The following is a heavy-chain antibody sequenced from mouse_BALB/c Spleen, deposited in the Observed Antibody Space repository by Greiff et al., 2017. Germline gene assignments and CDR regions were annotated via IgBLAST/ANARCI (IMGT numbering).Heavy chain of an antibody. CDR1: GYTFTSYW. D-gene: IGHD1-2*01. J-gene: IGHJ1*01. CDR3: ARPGATASYWYFDV. V-gene: IGHV1-7*01. Sequence: VQRVESGAELAKPGASVKMSCKASGYTFTSYWMHWVKQRPGQGLEWIGYINPSTGYTEYNQKFKDKATLTADKSSSTAYMQLSSLTSEDSAVYYCARPGATASYWYFDVWGAGTTVTVSS. CDR2: INPSTGYT.